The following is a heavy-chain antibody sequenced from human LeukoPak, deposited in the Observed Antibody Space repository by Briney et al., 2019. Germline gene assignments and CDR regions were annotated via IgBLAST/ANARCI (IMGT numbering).Heavy chain of an antibody. CDR2: ISGSGGST. Sequence: PGGSLRLSCAASGFTFSSYAMSWVRQAPGKGLEWVSAISGSGGSTYYADSVKGRFTISRDNSKNTLYLQMNSLRAEDTAVYCCAKDLMGSSWLVESYWFDPWGQGTLVTVSS. D-gene: IGHD6-13*01. J-gene: IGHJ5*02. CDR1: GFTFSSYA. CDR3: AKDLMGSSWLVESYWFDP. V-gene: IGHV3-23*01.